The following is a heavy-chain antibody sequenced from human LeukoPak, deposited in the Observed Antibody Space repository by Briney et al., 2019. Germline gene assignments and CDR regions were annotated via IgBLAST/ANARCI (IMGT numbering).Heavy chain of an antibody. Sequence: ASVKVSCKASGYTFTGYYMHWVRQAPGQGLEWMGRINSNSGGTNYAQKFQGRVTMTRDTSISTAYMELSRLRSDDTAVYYCARAYTAVAEPHLDYWGQGTLVTVSS. CDR3: ARAYTAVAEPHLDY. V-gene: IGHV1-2*06. D-gene: IGHD5-18*01. CDR2: INSNSGGT. J-gene: IGHJ4*02. CDR1: GYTFTGYY.